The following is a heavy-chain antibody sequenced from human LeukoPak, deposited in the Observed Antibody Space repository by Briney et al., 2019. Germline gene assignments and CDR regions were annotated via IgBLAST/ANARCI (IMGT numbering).Heavy chain of an antibody. CDR1: GGSISSSSYY. D-gene: IGHD4-23*01. J-gene: IGHJ4*02. CDR3: ATLRWHY. CDR2: IYYSGST. Sequence: SETLSLTCAVSGGSISSSSYYWGWIRQPPGKGLEWIGSIYYSGSTYYNPSLKSRVTISVDTSKNQFSLKLSSVTAADTAVYYCATLRWHYWGQGTLVTVSS. V-gene: IGHV4-39*01.